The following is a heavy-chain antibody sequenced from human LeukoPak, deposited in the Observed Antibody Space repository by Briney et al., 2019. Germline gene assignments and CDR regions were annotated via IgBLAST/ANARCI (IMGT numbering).Heavy chain of an antibody. CDR2: ISGSGGST. J-gene: IGHJ4*02. CDR1: GFTFSSYA. V-gene: IGHV3-23*01. CDR3: ARDQWEVPGARSSYDY. D-gene: IGHD1-26*01. Sequence: GGSLRLSCAASGFTFSSYAITWVRQAPGKGLEWVSCISGSGGSTHHADSVKGRFTISRDNSKNTLYLQMNSLRVEDTAVYYCARDQWEVPGARSSYDYWGQGTLVTVSS.